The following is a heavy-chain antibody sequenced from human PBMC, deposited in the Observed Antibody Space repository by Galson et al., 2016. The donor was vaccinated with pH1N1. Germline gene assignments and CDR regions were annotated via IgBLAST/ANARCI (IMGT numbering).Heavy chain of an antibody. CDR2: IYYIGRT. V-gene: IGHV4-59*01. J-gene: IGHJ4*02. CDR3: AGTKFWNEPGGGY. CDR1: GASLDDYY. Sequence: SETLSLTCSVSGASLDDYYWSWIRQPPGQGLEWIGYIYYIGRTYYHPSLNNRVTITVDTSKTQFSSNLRSVIAADTAVYFCAGTKFWNEPGGGYWGQGALVTVSS. D-gene: IGHD1-1*01.